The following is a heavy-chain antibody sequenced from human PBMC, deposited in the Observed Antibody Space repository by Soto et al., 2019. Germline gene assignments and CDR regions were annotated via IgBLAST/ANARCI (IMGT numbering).Heavy chain of an antibody. CDR1: GYTFTTED. V-gene: IGHV1-8*01. D-gene: IGHD3-16*01. J-gene: IGHJ4*02. CDR2: MNTNSGNA. Sequence: QVQLVQSGAEVKKPGASVKVSCKASGYTFTTEDINWVRQATGQGPEWMGWMNTNSGNADSAQKFQGRVTMTRNTSISTAYRELSSLRSDDSAVYYCARLGGGGASIDHWGQGTLVTVSS. CDR3: ARLGGGGASIDH.